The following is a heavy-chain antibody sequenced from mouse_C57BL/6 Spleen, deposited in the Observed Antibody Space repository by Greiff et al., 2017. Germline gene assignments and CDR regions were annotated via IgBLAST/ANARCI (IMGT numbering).Heavy chain of an antibody. D-gene: IGHD1-1*01. Sequence: EVQLQQSGPELVKPGASVKISCKASGYSFTGYYMNWVKQSPEKSLEWIGEINPSTGGTTYNQKFKAKATLTVDKSSSTAYMQLKRLTSEDSAVYYCAFSFITTVVANYCDYWGQGTTLTVSS. CDR2: INPSTGGT. V-gene: IGHV1-42*01. J-gene: IGHJ2*01. CDR3: AFSFITTVVANYCDY. CDR1: GYSFTGYY.